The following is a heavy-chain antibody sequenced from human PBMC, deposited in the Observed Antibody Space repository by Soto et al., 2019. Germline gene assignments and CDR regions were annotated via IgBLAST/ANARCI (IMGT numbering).Heavy chain of an antibody. V-gene: IGHV4-31*03. CDR3: ARGGGSSVGIHDL. J-gene: IGHJ5*02. Sequence: QVQLQESGPGLVKPSQTLSLTCTVSGDSISSGGYYWSWIRQHPGKGLEWIGYIYYSGSTYYNPSLKSRLTISVDTSNNQFSLQLSSVTAADTAVYFCARGGGSSVGIHDLWGQGTLVTVCS. CDR2: IYYSGST. D-gene: IGHD2-15*01. CDR1: GDSISSGGYY.